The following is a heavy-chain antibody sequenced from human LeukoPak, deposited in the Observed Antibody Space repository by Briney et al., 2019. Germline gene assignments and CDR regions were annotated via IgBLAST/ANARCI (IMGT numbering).Heavy chain of an antibody. CDR3: ARDLGGYSDGSYYYFMDV. D-gene: IGHD5-18*01. J-gene: IGHJ6*03. Sequence: SETLSLTCTISGASISIYYWSWIRQPAGKGLEWIGRMFTSAGTTNYNPSLTSRVTMSVDTSKNQLSLTLSSVTAADTAVYYCARDLGGYSDGSYYYFMDVWGKGTTVTVSS. CDR1: GASISIYY. V-gene: IGHV4-4*07. CDR2: MFTSAGTT.